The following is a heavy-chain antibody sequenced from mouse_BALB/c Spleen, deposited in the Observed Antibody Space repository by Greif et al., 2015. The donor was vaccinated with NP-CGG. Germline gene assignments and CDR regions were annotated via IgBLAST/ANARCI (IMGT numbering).Heavy chain of an antibody. V-gene: IGHV3-6*02. CDR2: ISNDGSN. Sequence: VQLQQSGPGLVKPSQSLSLTCSVTGYSITSGYYWNWIRQFPGNKLEWMGYISNDGSNNYNPSLKNRISITRDTSKNQFFLKLNSVTTEDTATYYCARGGGTTAPFAYWGQGTLVTVSA. D-gene: IGHD1-2*01. CDR3: ARGGGTTAPFAY. CDR1: GYSITSGYY. J-gene: IGHJ3*01.